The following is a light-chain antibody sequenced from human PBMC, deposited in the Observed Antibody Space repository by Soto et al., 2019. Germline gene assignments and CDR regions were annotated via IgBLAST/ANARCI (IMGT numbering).Light chain of an antibody. CDR2: DVS. J-gene: IGLJ2*01. Sequence: QSALTQPASVSGSPGQSITISCTGTSSDVGGYNSVSWYQQHPGKALKLMIYDVSNRPSGVSNRFSGSKSVNTASLTISGLQAEDEADYYCSSYTSSSTVVFGGGTKLTVL. CDR1: SSDVGGYNS. V-gene: IGLV2-14*03. CDR3: SSYTSSSTVV.